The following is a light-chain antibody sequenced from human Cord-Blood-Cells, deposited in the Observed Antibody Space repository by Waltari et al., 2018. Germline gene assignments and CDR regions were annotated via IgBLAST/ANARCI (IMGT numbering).Light chain of an antibody. V-gene: IGLV2-23*01. CDR3: CSYAGSSNVV. CDR1: SSDVGVYNL. Sequence: QSALTQPASVSGSPGQSITIPCTGTSSDVGVYNLVSWYQQHPGKAPKLMIYEGSKRPSGVSNRFSGSKSGNTASLTISGLQAEDEADYYCCSYAGSSNVVFGGGTKLTVL. CDR2: EGS. J-gene: IGLJ2*01.